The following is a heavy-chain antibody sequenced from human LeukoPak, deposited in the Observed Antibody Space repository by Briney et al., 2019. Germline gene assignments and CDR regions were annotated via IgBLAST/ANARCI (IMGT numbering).Heavy chain of an antibody. CDR1: GFTFTSYN. J-gene: IGHJ4*02. V-gene: IGHV3-30*03. Sequence: PGRSLRLSCAASGFTFTSYNFHWLRQAPGKGLQWVGMISYDGNKKYEDSVKGRITISRENSKNTLYLQMNSLRAEDTAVYYCVHGGLYYLDYWGQGTLVTVSS. CDR3: VHGGLYYLDY. D-gene: IGHD3-10*01. CDR2: ISYDGNKK.